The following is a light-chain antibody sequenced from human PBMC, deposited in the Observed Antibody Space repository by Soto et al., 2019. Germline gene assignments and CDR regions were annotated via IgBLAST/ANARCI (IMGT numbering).Light chain of an antibody. CDR3: HQYHDWPPYT. J-gene: IGKJ2*01. CDR2: GAT. V-gene: IGKV3-15*01. Sequence: EIVMTQSPATLSVSPGERATLSCRASQGVSTNLAWHQQKPGQPPRLLIYGATTRATGVPARFSGSGSGTEFTLTISSLQSEDFAVYSCHQYHDWPPYTFGQGTKLEIK. CDR1: QGVSTN.